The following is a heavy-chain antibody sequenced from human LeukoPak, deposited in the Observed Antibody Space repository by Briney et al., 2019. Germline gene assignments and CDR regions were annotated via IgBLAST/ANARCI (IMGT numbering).Heavy chain of an antibody. CDR3: ARDLEMTTFDY. Sequence: GGSLRLSCAASGFTFSSHWMHWVRQAPGKGLVWVSRINPAGSDTRYADSVKGRFTISRDNAKNTLYLQMNSLRAEDTAVYYCARDLEMTTFDYWGQGTLVTVSS. CDR1: GFTFSSHW. V-gene: IGHV3-74*01. D-gene: IGHD4-11*01. CDR2: INPAGSDT. J-gene: IGHJ4*02.